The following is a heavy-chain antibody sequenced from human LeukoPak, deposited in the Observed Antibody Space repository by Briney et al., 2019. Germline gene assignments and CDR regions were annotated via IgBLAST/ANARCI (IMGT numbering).Heavy chain of an antibody. D-gene: IGHD3-3*01. CDR1: GLTVSSNY. Sequence: PGGSLRLSCAASGLTVSSNYMNWVRQAPGKGLEWVSLLYTDGSTYYADSVKGRFTISRDNSKNTLYLQMNSLRAEDTAVYYCARDKSGYDYWGQGTLVTVSS. CDR3: ARDKSGYDY. CDR2: LYTDGST. J-gene: IGHJ4*02. V-gene: IGHV3-66*01.